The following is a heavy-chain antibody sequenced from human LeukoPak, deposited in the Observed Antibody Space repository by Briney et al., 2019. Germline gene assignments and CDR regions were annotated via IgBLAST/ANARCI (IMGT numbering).Heavy chain of an antibody. D-gene: IGHD2-2*01. CDR3: ARGYPFEPAALPFDY. J-gene: IGHJ4*02. CDR2: IKQDGSEK. Sequence: PGGSLRLSCAASGFTFSSYWMSWVRQAPGKGLEWVANIKQDGSEKYYVDSVKGRFTISRDNAKNSLYLQMNSLRAEDTAVYYCARGYPFEPAALPFDYWGQGTLVTVSS. V-gene: IGHV3-7*01. CDR1: GFTFSSYW.